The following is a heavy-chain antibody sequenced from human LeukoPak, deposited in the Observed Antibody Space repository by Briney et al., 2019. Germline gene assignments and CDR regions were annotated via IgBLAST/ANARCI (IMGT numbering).Heavy chain of an antibody. CDR1: GFTFSSYA. J-gene: IGHJ5*02. Sequence: GGSLRLSCAASGFTFSSYAMHWVRQAPGKGLEWVAVISYDGSNKYYADSVKGRFTISRDNSKNTLYLQMNSLRAEDTAVYYCARTRQRRLEFDPWGQGTLVTVSS. V-gene: IGHV3-30-3*01. D-gene: IGHD2-2*01. CDR2: ISYDGSNK. CDR3: ARTRQRRLEFDP.